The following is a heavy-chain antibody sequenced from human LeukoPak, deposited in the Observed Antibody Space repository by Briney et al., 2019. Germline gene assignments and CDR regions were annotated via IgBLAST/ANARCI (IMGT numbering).Heavy chain of an antibody. CDR2: IIPIFGTA. J-gene: IGHJ4*02. Sequence: ASVKVSCNASGGTFSSYAISWVRQAPGQGLEWMGGIIPIFGTANYAQKFQGRVTITTDESTSTAYMELSSLRSEDTAVYYCASNGYNYYYFDYWGQGTLVTVSS. CDR3: ASNGYNYYYFDY. D-gene: IGHD5-24*01. CDR1: GGTFSSYA. V-gene: IGHV1-69*05.